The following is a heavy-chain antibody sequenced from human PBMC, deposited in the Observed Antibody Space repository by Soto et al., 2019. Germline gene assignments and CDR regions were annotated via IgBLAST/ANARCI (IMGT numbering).Heavy chain of an antibody. V-gene: IGHV2-5*02. CDR3: ARADLFPWGYLGELWIDY. D-gene: IGHD3-16*01. J-gene: IGHJ4*02. CDR1: GFSLSTSGVG. CDR2: IYWDDDK. Sequence: QITLKESGPTLVKPTQTLTLTCTFSGFSLSTSGVGVGWIRQPPGKALEWLALIYWDDDKRYSPSLKSRLTITKDTSKNQVVLTMTNMDPVDTATYYCARADLFPWGYLGELWIDYWGQGTLVTVSS.